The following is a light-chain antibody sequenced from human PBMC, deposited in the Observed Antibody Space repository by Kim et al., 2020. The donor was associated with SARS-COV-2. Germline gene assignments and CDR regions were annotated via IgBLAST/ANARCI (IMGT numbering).Light chain of an antibody. CDR3: QHYIRYPYT. Sequence: VSVGDRVTITCRASQSISDWLAWDQQKPGKAPNLLIYKASSLESGVPSRFSASGSGTEFTLTINSLQPDDFATYYCQHYIRYPYTFGQGTKLEI. J-gene: IGKJ2*01. CDR1: QSISDW. V-gene: IGKV1-5*03. CDR2: KAS.